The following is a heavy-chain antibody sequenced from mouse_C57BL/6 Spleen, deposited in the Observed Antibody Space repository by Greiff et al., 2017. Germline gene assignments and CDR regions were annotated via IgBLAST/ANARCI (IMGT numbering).Heavy chain of an antibody. D-gene: IGHD2-5*01. Sequence: VQLQQSGPVLVKPGASVKMSCKASGYTFTDYYMNWVKQSHGKSLEWIGVINPYNGGTSYNQKFKGKATLTVDKSSSTAYMELNSLTSVDSAVYYCARSPPGYYRNYGGFAYWGQGTLVTVSA. V-gene: IGHV1-19*01. CDR1: GYTFTDYY. CDR2: INPYNGGT. J-gene: IGHJ3*01. CDR3: ARSPPGYYRNYGGFAY.